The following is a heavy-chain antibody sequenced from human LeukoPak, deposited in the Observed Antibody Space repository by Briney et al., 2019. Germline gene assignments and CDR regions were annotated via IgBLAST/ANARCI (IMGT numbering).Heavy chain of an antibody. CDR1: GFTLSSYW. Sequence: GGSLRLSCAASGFTLSSYWMHWVRQAPGEGLEWVSSVSSSTIYIYYADSVKGRFTISRDNAKNSLYLQMNRLRAEDTAVYYCAGDISGWLDYWGQGTLVTVSS. J-gene: IGHJ4*02. CDR3: AGDISGWLDY. V-gene: IGHV3-21*01. CDR2: VSSSTIYI. D-gene: IGHD6-19*01.